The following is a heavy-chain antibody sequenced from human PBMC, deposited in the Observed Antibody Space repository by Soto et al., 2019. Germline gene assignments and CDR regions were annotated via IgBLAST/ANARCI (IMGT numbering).Heavy chain of an antibody. Sequence: QITLKESGPTLVRPTQTLTLTCTFSGFSLSTSGVGVGWIRQPPGKALEWLALIYWDDDKRYSPSLKSRLTTTKDTSKTHVGLTMTNMAPVNTATYYCAHSRCGGDCLQSYSSHYYYGMDVWGQGTTVTVSS. CDR2: IYWDDDK. V-gene: IGHV2-5*02. D-gene: IGHD2-21*02. J-gene: IGHJ6*02. CDR3: AHSRCGGDCLQSYSSHYYYGMDV. CDR1: GFSLSTSGVG.